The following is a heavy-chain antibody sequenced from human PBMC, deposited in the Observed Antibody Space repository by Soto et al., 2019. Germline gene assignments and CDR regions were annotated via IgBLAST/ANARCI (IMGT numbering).Heavy chain of an antibody. CDR2: IYYSGST. J-gene: IGHJ4*02. CDR3: ARGNPNSAPDY. Sequence: SETLSLTCTVSGDSISSGGYYWSWIRQHPGKGLEWIGYIYYSGSTYYNPSLKSRVTISVDTSKNQFSLKLSSVTAADTAVYYCARGNPNSAPDYWGQGTLVTVSS. D-gene: IGHD1-26*01. CDR1: GDSISSGGYY. V-gene: IGHV4-31*03.